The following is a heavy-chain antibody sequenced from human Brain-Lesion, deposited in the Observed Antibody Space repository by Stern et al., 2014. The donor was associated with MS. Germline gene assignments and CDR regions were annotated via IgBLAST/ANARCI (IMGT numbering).Heavy chain of an antibody. D-gene: IGHD6-13*01. J-gene: IGHJ4*02. Sequence: VQLVESGPGLVKPSGTLSLTCAVSGGSISSSNLWSWVRQSPGKGLEWIGESDHSGSTIYNPSLKSRVTVSVDKSKNRFSLNLRSVTAADTAVYFCARFPASRPHVFDSWGQGTLVTVSS. CDR2: SDHSGST. V-gene: IGHV4-4*02. CDR1: GGSISSSNL. CDR3: ARFPASRPHVFDS.